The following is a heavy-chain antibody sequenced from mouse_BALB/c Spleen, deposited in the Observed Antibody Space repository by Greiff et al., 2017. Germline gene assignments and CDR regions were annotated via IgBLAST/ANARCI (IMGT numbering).Heavy chain of an antibody. CDR3: ARVVIDGNYDY. Sequence: QVQLQQPGAELVKPGASVKLSCKASGYTFTSYWMHWVKQRPGQGLEWIGEINPSNGRTNYNEKFKSKATLTVDKSSSTAYMQLSSLTSEDSAVYYCARVVIDGNYDYWGQGTTLTVSA. D-gene: IGHD2-1*01. CDR2: INPSNGRT. J-gene: IGHJ2*01. V-gene: IGHV1S81*02. CDR1: GYTFTSYW.